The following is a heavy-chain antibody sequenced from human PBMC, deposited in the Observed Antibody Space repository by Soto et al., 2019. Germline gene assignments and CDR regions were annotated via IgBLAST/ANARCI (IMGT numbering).Heavy chain of an antibody. CDR3: AIEAPYCSGGSCYPSVGCSPKSTDV. Sequence: PSETLSLTCAVYGGSFSGYYWSWIRQPPGKGLEWIGEINHSGSTNYNPSLKSRVTISVDTSKNQFSLKLSSVTAADTAVYYCAIEAPYCSGGSCYPSVGCSPKSTDVRGKATTLTVST. J-gene: IGHJ6*04. CDR2: INHSGST. V-gene: IGHV4-34*01. CDR1: GGSFSGYY. D-gene: IGHD2-15*01.